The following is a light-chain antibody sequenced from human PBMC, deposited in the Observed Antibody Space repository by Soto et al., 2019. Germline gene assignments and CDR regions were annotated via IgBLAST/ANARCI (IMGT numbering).Light chain of an antibody. CDR1: NVGSKN. V-gene: IGLV3-21*02. CDR2: ADS. Sequence: SYELTQPRSVSVAPGQTATITCGGNNVGSKNMYWYRQRPGQAPVLVVYADSDRPSGIPERLSGSNSGSTATLTINRVEAGDEADYFCQVWDNTDEHPRVVFGGGTKVTVL. J-gene: IGLJ3*02. CDR3: QVWDNTDEHPRVV.